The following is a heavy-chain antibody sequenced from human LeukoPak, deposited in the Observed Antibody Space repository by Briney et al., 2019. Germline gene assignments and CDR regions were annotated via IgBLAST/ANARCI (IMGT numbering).Heavy chain of an antibody. CDR3: ARGPPPDFDY. V-gene: IGHV4-4*07. CDR1: GDSISSYY. CDR2: IHPSGST. Sequence: SKTLSLTCTVSGDSISSYYWSWIRQPAGKGLEWIGRIHPSGSTNYNPSLKSRVTLSVDTSKNQFSLKLSSVTAADTAVYYCARGPPPDFDYWGRGTLVTVSS. J-gene: IGHJ4*02.